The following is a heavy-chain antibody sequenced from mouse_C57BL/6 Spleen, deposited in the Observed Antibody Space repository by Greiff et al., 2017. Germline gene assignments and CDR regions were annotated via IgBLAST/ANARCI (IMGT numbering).Heavy chain of an antibody. CDR1: GFTFSDYY. Sequence: EVQLVESEGGLVQPGSSMKLSCTASGFTFSDYYMAWVRQVPEQGLEWVANINYDGSSTYYLDSLKSRFIISRDNAKNILYLQMSSLKSEDTAAYYCAREGDYYGSWFADWGKGTLVTVSA. D-gene: IGHD1-1*01. V-gene: IGHV5-16*01. J-gene: IGHJ3*01. CDR3: AREGDYYGSWFAD. CDR2: INYDGSST.